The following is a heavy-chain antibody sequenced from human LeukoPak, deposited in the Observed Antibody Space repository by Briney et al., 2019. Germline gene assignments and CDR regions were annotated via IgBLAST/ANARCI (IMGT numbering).Heavy chain of an antibody. V-gene: IGHV1-69*04. CDR3: ARDYLNGFGEFLDAFDI. J-gene: IGHJ3*02. CDR1: GGTFSSYA. Sequence: GASVKVSCKASGGTFSSYAISWVRQAPGQGLEWMGRIIPILGIANYAQKFQGRVTITADKSTSTAYTELSSLRSEDTAVYYCARDYLNGFGEFLDAFDIWGQGTMVTVSS. CDR2: IIPILGIA. D-gene: IGHD3-10*01.